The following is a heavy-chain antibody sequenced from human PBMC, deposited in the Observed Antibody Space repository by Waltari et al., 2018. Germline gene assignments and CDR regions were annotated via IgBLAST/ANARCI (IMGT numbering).Heavy chain of an antibody. CDR1: GYTFTSYD. V-gene: IGHV1-8*01. J-gene: IGHJ5*02. Sequence: QVQLVQSGAEVKKPGASVKVSCKASGYTFTSYDINWVRQATGQGLEWMGWMNPNSGNTGYAQKCQGRVTMTRNTSISTAYMELSSLRSEDTAVYYCARAGTYYYGSGSYWFDPWGQGTLVTVSS. D-gene: IGHD3-10*01. CDR2: MNPNSGNT. CDR3: ARAGTYYYGSGSYWFDP.